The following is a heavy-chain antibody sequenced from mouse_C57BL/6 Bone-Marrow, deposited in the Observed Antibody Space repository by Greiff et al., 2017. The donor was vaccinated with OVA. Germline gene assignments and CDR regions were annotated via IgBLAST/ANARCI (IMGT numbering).Heavy chain of an antibody. Sequence: VQLQQPGAELVKPGASVKLSCKASGYTFTSYWMHWVKQRPGHGLEWIGMIHPNSGSTNYNEKFKSKATLTVDKSSSTAYMQLSSLTSEDSAVYYCAKAITTVVATDYFDYWGQGTTLTVSS. D-gene: IGHD1-1*01. J-gene: IGHJ2*01. V-gene: IGHV1-64*01. CDR3: AKAITTVVATDYFDY. CDR2: IHPNSGST. CDR1: GYTFTSYW.